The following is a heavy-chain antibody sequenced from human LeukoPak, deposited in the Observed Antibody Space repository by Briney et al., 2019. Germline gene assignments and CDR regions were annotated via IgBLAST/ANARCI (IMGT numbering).Heavy chain of an antibody. Sequence: GGSLRLSCAASGFTFSSHLMHWVRQAQGTGLVWVSSVKGDGTATNYADSVKGRFTISRDNARNTLYLQMNSLRVEDTAVYYCVRKFATGDWGQGTLVTVSS. V-gene: IGHV3-74*01. CDR3: VRKFATGD. CDR1: GFTFSSHL. CDR2: VKGDGTAT. J-gene: IGHJ4*02. D-gene: IGHD1-14*01.